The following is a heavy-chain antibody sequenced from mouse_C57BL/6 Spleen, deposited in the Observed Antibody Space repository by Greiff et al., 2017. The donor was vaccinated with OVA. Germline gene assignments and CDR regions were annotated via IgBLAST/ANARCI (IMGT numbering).Heavy chain of an antibody. CDR2: IDPSDSET. CDR3: ARERIYYGNYEEAMDY. J-gene: IGHJ4*01. CDR1: GYTFTSYW. D-gene: IGHD2-1*01. V-gene: IGHV1-52*01. Sequence: VQLQQPGAELVRPGSSVKLSCKASGYTFTSYWMHWVKQRPIQGLEWIGNIDPSDSETHYNQKFKDKATLTVDKSSSTAYMQLSSLTSEDSAVYYCARERIYYGNYEEAMDYWGQGTSVTVSS.